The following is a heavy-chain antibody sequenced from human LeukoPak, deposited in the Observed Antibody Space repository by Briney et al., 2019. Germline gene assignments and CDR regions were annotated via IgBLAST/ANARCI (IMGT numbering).Heavy chain of an antibody. J-gene: IGHJ3*02. CDR2: IYYSGST. Sequence: PSETLSLTCTVSGGSINGYYWSWIRQPPGKGLEWIGYIYYSGSTNYNPSLKSRVTISVDTSKNQFSLKLSSVTAADTAVYYCARARYYYDSSGYHPGAFDIWGQGTVVTVSS. CDR1: GGSINGYY. D-gene: IGHD3-22*01. V-gene: IGHV4-59*13. CDR3: ARARYYYDSSGYHPGAFDI.